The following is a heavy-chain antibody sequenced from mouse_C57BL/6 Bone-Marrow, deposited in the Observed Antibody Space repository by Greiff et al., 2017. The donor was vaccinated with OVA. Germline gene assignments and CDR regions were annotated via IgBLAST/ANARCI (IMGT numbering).Heavy chain of an antibody. CDR3: AREVVAPRFAY. D-gene: IGHD1-1*01. CDR1: GYTFTDYY. V-gene: IGHV1-19*01. J-gene: IGHJ3*01. CDR2: INPYNGGT. Sequence: EVQLQQSGPVLVKPGASVKMSCKASGYTFTDYYMNWVKQSHGKSLEWIGVINPYNGGTSYNQKFKGKATLTVDKSSSTAYMELNSLTSEDSAVYYCAREVVAPRFAYWGQGTLVTVSA.